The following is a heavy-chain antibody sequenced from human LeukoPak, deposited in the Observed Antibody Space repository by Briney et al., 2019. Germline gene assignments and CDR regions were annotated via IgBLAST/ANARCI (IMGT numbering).Heavy chain of an antibody. CDR1: GFTFSSYA. J-gene: IGHJ6*02. CDR2: ISYDGSNK. D-gene: IGHD6-6*01. CDR3: AREGSSPSLRYYYYGMDV. V-gene: IGHV3-30-3*01. Sequence: GSLRLPCAASGFTFSSYAMHWVRQAPGKGLEWVAVISYDGSNKYYADSVKGRFTISRDNSKNTLYLQMNSLRAEDTAVYYCAREGSSPSLRYYYYGMDVWGQGTTVTVSS.